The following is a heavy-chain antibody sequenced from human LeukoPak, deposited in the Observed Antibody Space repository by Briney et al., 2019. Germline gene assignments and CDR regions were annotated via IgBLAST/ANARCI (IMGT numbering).Heavy chain of an antibody. CDR3: ARDRLHYGEYEKTFDY. CDR2: ISSSGSTI. V-gene: IGHV3-48*01. D-gene: IGHD4-17*01. J-gene: IGHJ4*02. CDR1: GFSFSNYN. Sequence: GGSLRLSCEASGFSFSNYNMDWVRQTPGKGLEWVSYISSSGSTIYYADSVKGRFTISRDNAKNSLYLQMNSLRAEDTAVYYCARDRLHYGEYEKTFDYWGQGTLVSVSS.